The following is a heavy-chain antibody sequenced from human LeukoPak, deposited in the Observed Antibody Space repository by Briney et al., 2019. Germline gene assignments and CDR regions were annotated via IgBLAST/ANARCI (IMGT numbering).Heavy chain of an antibody. Sequence: GGSLRLSCAASGFTFSSYSMSWVRQATGKGLEWVASIKQDGSEKYYVDSVKGRFTISRDNAKNSLYLLMNSLRAEDTAVYYCARDDACGGDCYTYYFDFWGQGTLVTVSS. J-gene: IGHJ4*02. CDR1: GFTFSSYS. CDR3: ARDDACGGDCYTYYFDF. D-gene: IGHD2-21*02. CDR2: IKQDGSEK. V-gene: IGHV3-7*01.